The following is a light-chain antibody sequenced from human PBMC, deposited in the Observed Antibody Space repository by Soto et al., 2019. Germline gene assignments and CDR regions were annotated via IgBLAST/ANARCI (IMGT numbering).Light chain of an antibody. J-gene: IGKJ3*01. V-gene: IGKV1-33*01. CDR1: EDIRTS. CDR3: QHYNNLPPFT. CDR2: GAS. Sequence: DIQMTQSPSSLSASVGARVSITCQASEDIRTSLRWFQHKPGRAPKLLIYGASYLETGVSSRFRGSGSGTDFALTISSLQPEDIATYYCQHYNNLPPFTFGPWTIVDVK.